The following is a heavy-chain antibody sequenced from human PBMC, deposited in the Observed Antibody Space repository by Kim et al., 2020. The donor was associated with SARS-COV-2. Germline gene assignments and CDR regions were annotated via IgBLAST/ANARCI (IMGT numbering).Heavy chain of an antibody. CDR1: GGSISSSSYY. Sequence: SETLSLTCTVSGGSISSSSYYWGWIRQPPGKGLEWIGSIYYSGSTYYNPSLKSRVTISVDTSKNQFSLKLSSVTAADTAVYYCARMVDYYDSSGYYGVDYWGQGTLVTVSS. CDR3: ARMVDYYDSSGYYGVDY. J-gene: IGHJ4*02. D-gene: IGHD3-22*01. CDR2: IYYSGST. V-gene: IGHV4-39*01.